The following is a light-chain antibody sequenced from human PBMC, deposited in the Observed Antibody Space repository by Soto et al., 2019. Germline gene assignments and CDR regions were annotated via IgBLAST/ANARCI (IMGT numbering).Light chain of an antibody. V-gene: IGLV1-40*01. CDR1: NSNIGAGYD. CDR3: SSYAGSNNYV. J-gene: IGLJ1*01. CDR2: GNI. Sequence: QSVLTQPPSVSGAPGQRVTISCTGSNSNIGAGYDVHWYQQFPGTAPKLLIYGNINRPSGVPDRFSGSKSGPSASLAITGLQAEDEADYYCSSYAGSNNYVFGTGTKLTVL.